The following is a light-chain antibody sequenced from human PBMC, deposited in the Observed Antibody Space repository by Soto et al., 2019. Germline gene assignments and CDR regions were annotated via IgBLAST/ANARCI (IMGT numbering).Light chain of an antibody. CDR1: SSDVGGYKY. CDR2: AVS. Sequence: QSVLTQPPSASGSPGQSVTISCTGTSSDVGGYKYVSWYQQYPGKAPQLMIYAVSERPSGVPDRFSGSKSGNTASLTVSGLQAEDEADYYCSSYAGSNNYVFGTGTKVTAL. V-gene: IGLV2-8*01. J-gene: IGLJ1*01. CDR3: SSYAGSNNYV.